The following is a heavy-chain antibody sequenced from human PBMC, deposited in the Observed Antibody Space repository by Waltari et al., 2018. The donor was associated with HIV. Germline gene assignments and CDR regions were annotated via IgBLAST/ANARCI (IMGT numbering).Heavy chain of an antibody. D-gene: IGHD5-12*01. J-gene: IGHJ4*02. CDR1: GFSCRSYH. Sequence: EVQLVASGVALVHPGGSLRPSCGAAGFSCRSYHLHWVRQVPGKGRVWVSRINSDGSSTTYADSVKGRFTISRDNAKSTLYLQMNSLRDEDTAVYYCARTFTVATISPLLHWGQGTLVTVSS. CDR2: INSDGSST. CDR3: ARTFTVATISPLLH. V-gene: IGHV3-74*01.